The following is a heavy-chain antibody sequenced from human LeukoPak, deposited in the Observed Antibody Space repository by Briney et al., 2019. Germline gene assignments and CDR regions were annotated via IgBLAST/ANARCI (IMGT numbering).Heavy chain of an antibody. Sequence: GGSLRLSCAAPGFTFTRSWMHWVRQAPGKGLVWVSHIDNDGSTTRYADSVKGRFTISRDNAKNTLYLQMNSLRAEDTAMYYCSNYGSGTGPIWGQGTMVAVSS. V-gene: IGHV3-74*01. J-gene: IGHJ3*02. CDR1: GFTFTRSW. CDR3: SNYGSGTGPI. D-gene: IGHD1-14*01. CDR2: IDNDGSTT.